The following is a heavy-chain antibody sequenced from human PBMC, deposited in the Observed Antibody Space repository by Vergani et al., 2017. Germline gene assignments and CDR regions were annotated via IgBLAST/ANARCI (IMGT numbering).Heavy chain of an antibody. J-gene: IGHJ3*02. Sequence: QLVESGGGLVQPGGSLRLSCAASGFSFSTYSMNWVRQAPGKGLEWVANIMPDGSATMYADSLRGRFSISRDNAKNSLHLHMSSLRVEDTAVYFCAKSGFVGAFETWGQGTMVTVSS. CDR2: IMPDGSAT. D-gene: IGHD6-6*01. CDR3: AKSGFVGAFET. V-gene: IGHV3-7*01. CDR1: GFSFSTYS.